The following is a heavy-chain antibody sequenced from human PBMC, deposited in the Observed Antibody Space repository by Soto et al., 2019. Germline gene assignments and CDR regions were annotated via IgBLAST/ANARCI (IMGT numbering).Heavy chain of an antibody. Sequence: ASVKVSCKASGYTFTGYYMHWVRQAPGQGLEWMGWINPNSGGTNYAQKFQGWVTMTRDTSISTAYMELSRLRSDDTAVYYCARDARGDEAPTDYWGQGTLVSGSS. CDR3: ARDARGDEAPTDY. D-gene: IGHD3-10*01. CDR2: INPNSGGT. J-gene: IGHJ4*02. V-gene: IGHV1-2*04. CDR1: GYTFTGYY.